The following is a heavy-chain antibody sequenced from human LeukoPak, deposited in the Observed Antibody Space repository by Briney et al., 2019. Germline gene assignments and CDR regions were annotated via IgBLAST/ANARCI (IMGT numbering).Heavy chain of an antibody. D-gene: IGHD1-26*01. Sequence: PGGSLRLSCAASGFTFSSYAMNWVRQAPGKGLEWVSTISASGGTTYYADFVEGRFTISRDNPKNTLYLQMNSLRAEDTAVYYCAKRGYSGTYCDYWGQGTLVTVSS. CDR3: AKRGYSGTYCDY. CDR2: ISASGGTT. J-gene: IGHJ4*02. CDR1: GFTFSSYA. V-gene: IGHV3-23*01.